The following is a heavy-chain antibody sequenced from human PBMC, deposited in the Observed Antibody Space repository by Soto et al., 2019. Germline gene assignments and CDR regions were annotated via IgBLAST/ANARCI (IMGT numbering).Heavy chain of an antibody. CDR3: ARGPFRIKTCEEGFDV. CDR2: ISFDGTEK. Sequence: GGSLRLSCVVSGFTFSDYAMDWVRQTPGQRLEWVSAISFDGTEKHYADSVKGRVTISRDNTRNTLFLQISSLTTDDTAVYYCARGPFRIKTCEEGFDVWGKGKLVTVSS. V-gene: IGHV3-30-3*01. D-gene: IGHD2-15*01. J-gene: IGHJ3*01. CDR1: GFTFSDYA.